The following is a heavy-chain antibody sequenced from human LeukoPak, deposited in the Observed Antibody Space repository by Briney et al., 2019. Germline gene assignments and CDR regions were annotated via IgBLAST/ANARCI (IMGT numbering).Heavy chain of an antibody. CDR2: IYYSGST. D-gene: IGHD6-13*01. CDR3: ARGIAAAGGNY. J-gene: IGHJ4*02. CDR1: GGSISSSSYY. V-gene: IGHV4-39*01. Sequence: KASETLSLTCTVSGGSISSSSYYWGWIRQPPGKGLEWIGSIYYSGSTYYNPSLKSRVTISVDTSKNQFSLKLSSVTAADTAVYYCARGIAAAGGNYWGQGTLVTVSS.